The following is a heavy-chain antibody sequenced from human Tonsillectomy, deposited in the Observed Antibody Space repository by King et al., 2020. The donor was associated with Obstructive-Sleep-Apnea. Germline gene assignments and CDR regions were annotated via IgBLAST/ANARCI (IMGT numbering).Heavy chain of an antibody. D-gene: IGHD1-14*01. Sequence: QLVQSGAEVKKPGSSVRVSCQASGGTFTEYAFTWVRQAPGQGLEWVGRVIPFIGSAESAGTFQGRVSLTADTSTSTVFMKLSKLRSEDTAVYYCATGPTRTGWVPAPDSWGQGTLVTVSS. J-gene: IGHJ5*01. V-gene: IGHV1-69*04. CDR3: ATGPTRTGWVPAPDS. CDR1: GGTFTEYA. CDR2: VIPFIGSA.